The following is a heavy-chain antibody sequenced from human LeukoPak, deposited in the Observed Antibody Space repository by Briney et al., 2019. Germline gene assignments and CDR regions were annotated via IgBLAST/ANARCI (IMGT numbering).Heavy chain of an antibody. CDR3: ASYGSGSYPFDY. V-gene: IGHV4-59*08. D-gene: IGHD3-10*01. J-gene: IGHJ4*02. CDR2: IYYSGST. Sequence: PSETLSLTCTVSGGSISSYYGRWIRQPPGKGVEWVGYIYYSGSTNYNPSLKSRVTISVDTSKTHFSLKLSSVTAADTAVYYCASYGSGSYPFDYWGQGTLVTVSS. CDR1: GGSISSYY.